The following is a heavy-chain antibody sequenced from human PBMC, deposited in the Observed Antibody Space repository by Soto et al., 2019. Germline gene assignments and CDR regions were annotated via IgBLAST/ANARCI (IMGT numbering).Heavy chain of an antibody. V-gene: IGHV3-53*01. J-gene: IGHJ4*02. CDR1: GFTVSNNY. Sequence: GGSLRLSCAASGFTVSNNYMNWVRQAPGKGLEWVSVIYSGGSTYYADSVKGRFIISRDNSNNTVYLQMNSLRAEDTAVYYCTRRSEYDSGGYYYAYDYWGQGTRVTVSS. CDR3: TRRSEYDSGGYYYAYDY. D-gene: IGHD3-22*01. CDR2: IYSGGST.